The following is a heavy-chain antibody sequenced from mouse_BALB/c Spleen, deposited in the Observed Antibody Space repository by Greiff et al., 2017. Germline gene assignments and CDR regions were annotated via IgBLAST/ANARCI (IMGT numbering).Heavy chain of an antibody. CDR1: GFDFSRYW. D-gene: IGHD1-2*01. CDR3: ARRLHYYGYEGAMDY. J-gene: IGHJ4*01. CDR2: INPDSSTI. V-gene: IGHV4-1*02. Sequence: EVHLVESGGGLVQPGGSLKLSCAASGFDFSRYWMSWVRQAPGKGLEWIGEINPDSSTINYTPSLKDKFIISRDNAKNTLYLQMSKVRSEDTALYYCARRLHYYGYEGAMDYWGQGTSVTVSS.